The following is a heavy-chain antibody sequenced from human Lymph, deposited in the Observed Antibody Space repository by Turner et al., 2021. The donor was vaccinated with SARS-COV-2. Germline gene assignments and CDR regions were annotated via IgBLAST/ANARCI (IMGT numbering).Heavy chain of an antibody. Sequence: QVQLVQSGAEVKKPGASVKVSCKAPGYTFTSYDINGVRQATEQGLEWMGWMNPNSGNTGYGLKFQGDVSMTRNTSISTAYRELGSLRSEDTAVYYCAGGRYSWCGMDVWGQGTTVTVSS. V-gene: IGHV1-8*02. CDR3: AGGRYSWCGMDV. D-gene: IGHD1-26*01. CDR1: GYTFTSYD. CDR2: MNPNSGNT. J-gene: IGHJ6*02.